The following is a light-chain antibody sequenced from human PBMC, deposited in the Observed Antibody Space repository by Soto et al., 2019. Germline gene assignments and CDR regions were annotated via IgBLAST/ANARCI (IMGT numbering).Light chain of an antibody. Sequence: QSALTQPASVSGSPGQSITISCTGNSSDVGGYNYVSWYQQHPGKAPKVMIYDVSNRPSGVSNRFSGSKSGNMASLTISGLQAEDEADYYCSSYTSSSTYVFGTGTKVTVL. CDR3: SSYTSSSTYV. V-gene: IGLV2-14*01. CDR2: DVS. J-gene: IGLJ1*01. CDR1: SSDVGGYNY.